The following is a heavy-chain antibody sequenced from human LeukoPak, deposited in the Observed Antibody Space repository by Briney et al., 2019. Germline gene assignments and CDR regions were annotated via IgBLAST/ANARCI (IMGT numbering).Heavy chain of an antibody. CDR2: ISYDGSNK. CDR3: ARDLAVAVYDFDY. CDR1: GFTFSSYA. D-gene: IGHD6-19*01. J-gene: IGHJ4*02. V-gene: IGHV3-30-3*01. Sequence: GGSLRLSCAASGFTFSSYAMHWVRQAPGKGLEWVAVISYDGSNKYYADSVKGRFTISRDNSKNTLYLQMNSLRDEDTAVYYCARDLAVAVYDFDYWGRGTLVTVSS.